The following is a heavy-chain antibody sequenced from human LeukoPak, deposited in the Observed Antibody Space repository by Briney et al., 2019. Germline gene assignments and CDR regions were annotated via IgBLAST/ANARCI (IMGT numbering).Heavy chain of an antibody. D-gene: IGHD4-17*01. J-gene: IGHJ4*02. V-gene: IGHV3-23*01. CDR3: STYTVTPRHFDY. CDR1: GFTFSNYA. Sequence: GRSLRLSCAASGFTFSNYAMSWVRQAPGKGLEWVSAITGGGHSTYYADSVKGRFTISRDNSKNTLYLQLNSLTAEDTAIYYCSTYTVTPRHFDYWGQGTLVTVSS. CDR2: ITGGGHST.